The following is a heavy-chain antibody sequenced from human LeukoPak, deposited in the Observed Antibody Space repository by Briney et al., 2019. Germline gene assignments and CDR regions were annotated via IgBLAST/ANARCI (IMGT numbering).Heavy chain of an antibody. J-gene: IGHJ4*01. CDR2: INPVASAK. CDR3: ARDHSAPGVFFDS. V-gene: IGHV3-7*05. D-gene: IGHD3-10*01. Sequence: GGSLRLSCSASGFTFSRYWMIWVRQAPGKGLEWVANINPVASAKYSADSVQGQFTLPRANSKSSLYLQLPSLRAEDTAVYLCARDHSAPGVFFDSWGQGTLVTVSS. CDR1: GFTFSRYW.